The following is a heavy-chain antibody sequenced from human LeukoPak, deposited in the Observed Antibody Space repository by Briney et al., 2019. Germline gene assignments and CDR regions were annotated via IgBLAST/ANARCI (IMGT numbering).Heavy chain of an antibody. V-gene: IGHV4-39*07. Sequence: SETLSLTCTVSGGSISTSNYYWGWIRQPPGKGLEWIGSIYHSGSTYYNPSLKSRVTISVDTSKNQFSLKLSSVTAADTAVYYCARDTYDILTGYYHYFDYWGQGTLVTVSS. CDR3: ARDTYDILTGYYHYFDY. D-gene: IGHD3-9*01. CDR2: IYHSGST. J-gene: IGHJ4*02. CDR1: GGSISTSNYY.